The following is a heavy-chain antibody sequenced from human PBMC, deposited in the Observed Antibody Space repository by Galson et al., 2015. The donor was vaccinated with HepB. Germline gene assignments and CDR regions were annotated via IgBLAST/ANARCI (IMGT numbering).Heavy chain of an antibody. D-gene: IGHD3-10*01. CDR2: INHHGTT. CDR1: GGSFRDYY. V-gene: IGHV4-34*01. Sequence: SETLSLTCAVYGGSFRDYYWSRIRQTPGRRLEWIGEINHHGTTKYNASLKSRVTISIDTRKSQFSLKMRSVTAADTAVYYCARVQVRGFFKLYYDGLDVWGQGTTVIVSS. J-gene: IGHJ6*02. CDR3: ARVQVRGFFKLYYDGLDV.